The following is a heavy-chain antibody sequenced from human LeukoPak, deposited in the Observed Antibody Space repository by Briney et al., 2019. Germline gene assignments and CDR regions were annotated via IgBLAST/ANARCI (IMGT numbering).Heavy chain of an antibody. V-gene: IGHV3-74*01. CDR1: GFTLSNYW. D-gene: IGHD6-19*01. CDR2: INNDGTTT. J-gene: IGHJ4*02. Sequence: GGSLRLSCAASGFTLSNYWMYWVRQAPGKGLVWVSRINNDGTTTNYADSVKGRFTISRDNSKNTLYLQMNSLRAEDTAIYYCAKAEGKNPTGGRWLDWGQGTLVTVSS. CDR3: AKAEGKNPTGGRWLD.